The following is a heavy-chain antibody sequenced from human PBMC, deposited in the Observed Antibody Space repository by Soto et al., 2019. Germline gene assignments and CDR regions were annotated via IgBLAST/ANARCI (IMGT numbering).Heavy chain of an antibody. CDR2: IYYSGST. CDR1: GGSISSGGYY. V-gene: IGHV4-31*03. CDR3: ARSAPKAPTFDI. Sequence: SETLSLTCTVSGGSISSGGYYWNWIRQHPGKGLEWIGYIYYSGSTYYNPSLKSRVTISVDTSKNQFSLKLSSVTAADTAVYYCARSAPKAPTFDIWGQGTMVTVSS. J-gene: IGHJ3*02.